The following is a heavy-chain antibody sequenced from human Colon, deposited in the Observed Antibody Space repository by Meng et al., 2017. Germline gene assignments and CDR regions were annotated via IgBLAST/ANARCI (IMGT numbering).Heavy chain of an antibody. CDR3: ARARMAVAGLPFDH. Sequence: QLQLQESGPGLVKPAETLSLTCSVSGGAISSGTHYWGWVRQPAGKGLEWIGEIYHIGSANYNPSLRSRVTISVDKSKNQFSLNLNSVTAADTAVYYCARARMAVAGLPFDHWGQGTLVTVSS. D-gene: IGHD6-19*01. V-gene: IGHV4-61*05. CDR1: GGAISSGTHY. J-gene: IGHJ4*02. CDR2: IYHIGSA.